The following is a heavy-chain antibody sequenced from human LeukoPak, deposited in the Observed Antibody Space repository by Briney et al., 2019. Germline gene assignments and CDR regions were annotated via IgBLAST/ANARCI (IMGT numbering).Heavy chain of an antibody. Sequence: SEALSLTCSVSGGSISSYYRSWIRQPAGKGLEWIGRMYTSGSTNYNPSLKSRVTMSVDPSKNQFSLKLSSVTAADTAVYYCARIRSSGWSNHYFDYWGQGTLVTVSS. CDR3: ARIRSSGWSNHYFDY. CDR2: MYTSGST. V-gene: IGHV4-4*07. J-gene: IGHJ4*02. D-gene: IGHD6-19*01. CDR1: GGSISSYY.